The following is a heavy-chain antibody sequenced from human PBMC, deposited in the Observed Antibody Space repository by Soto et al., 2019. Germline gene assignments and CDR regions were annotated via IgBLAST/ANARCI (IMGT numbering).Heavy chain of an antibody. V-gene: IGHV3-30-3*01. CDR1: GFTFSSYA. CDR3: ARGGIVVVPAAMYYYYGMDV. D-gene: IGHD2-2*01. J-gene: IGHJ6*02. Sequence: QVQLVESGGGVVQPGRSLRLSCAASGFTFSSYAMHWVRQAPGKGLEWVAVISYDGSNKYYADSVKGRFTISRDNSKNTLYLQMNSLRAEDTAVYYCARGGIVVVPAAMYYYYGMDVWGQGTTVTVSS. CDR2: ISYDGSNK.